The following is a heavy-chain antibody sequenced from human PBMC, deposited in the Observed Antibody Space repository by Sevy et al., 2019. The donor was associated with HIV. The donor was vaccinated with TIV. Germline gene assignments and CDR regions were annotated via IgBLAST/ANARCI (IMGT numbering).Heavy chain of an antibody. CDR3: ARSPPYSSGWYGIDY. CDR1: GFTFSSYS. Sequence: GGSLRLSCAASGFTFSSYSMNWVRQAPGKGLEWVSYISRSSSTIYYVDSVKGRFTISRDKAKNSLYLQMNSLRAEETAVYCCARSPPYSSGWYGIDYWGQGTLVTVSS. J-gene: IGHJ4*02. CDR2: ISRSSSTI. V-gene: IGHV3-48*01. D-gene: IGHD6-19*01.